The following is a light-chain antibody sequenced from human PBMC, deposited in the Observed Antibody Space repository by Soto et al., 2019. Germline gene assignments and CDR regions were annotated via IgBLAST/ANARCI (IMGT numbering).Light chain of an antibody. V-gene: IGKV3-15*01. CDR2: GAS. CDR3: KQYKEWPPFT. Sequence: EIVMTQSPATLSVSPGETATLSCRSSQYVSNKVAWYQQKPGQAPSLLILGASTRATGVPARFSGSGSGTEFTLSISSLQSEDFAVYYCKQYKEWPPFTFGQGTRWRL. J-gene: IGKJ5*01. CDR1: QYVSNK.